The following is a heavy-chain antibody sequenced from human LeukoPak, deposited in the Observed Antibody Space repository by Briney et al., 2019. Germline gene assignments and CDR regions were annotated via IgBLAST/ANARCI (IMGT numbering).Heavy chain of an antibody. CDR3: ARDDPVVPAAIPGDY. CDR1: GYTFTSYG. Sequence: ASVKVSCKASGYTFTSYGISWVRQAPGQGLEWMGWISAYNGNTNYAQKLQGRVTMTTDTSTSTAYMELRSLRSYDTAVYYCARDDPVVPAAIPGDYWGQGTLVTVSS. V-gene: IGHV1-18*01. D-gene: IGHD2-2*02. CDR2: ISAYNGNT. J-gene: IGHJ4*02.